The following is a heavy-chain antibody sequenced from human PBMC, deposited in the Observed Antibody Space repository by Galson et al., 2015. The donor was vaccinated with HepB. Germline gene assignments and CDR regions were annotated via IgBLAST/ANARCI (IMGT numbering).Heavy chain of an antibody. Sequence: QSGAEVKKPGESLKISCKGSGYSFSSYWIGWVRQMPGKGLEWMGVIYPGDSDTTYRPSFQGQVTISADKSTYTAHLQWSSLTASDTAMYFCARGHGSAWAFWGQGTLVTVSS. V-gene: IGHV5-51*01. D-gene: IGHD6-19*01. CDR2: IYPGDSDT. CDR3: ARGHGSAWAF. J-gene: IGHJ4*02. CDR1: GYSFSSYW.